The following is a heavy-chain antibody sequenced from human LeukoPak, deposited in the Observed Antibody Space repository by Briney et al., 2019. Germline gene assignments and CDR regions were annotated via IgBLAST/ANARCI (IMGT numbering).Heavy chain of an antibody. CDR3: ARDLGFWSGPDY. Sequence: SSETLSLTCTVSGGSINNYYWSWIRQPPGKGLEWIGYISYSGSTNYNPSLKSRVTISIDTSKNQFSLRLSSVTAADTAVYYCARDLGFWSGPDYWGQGTLVTVSS. CDR2: ISYSGST. CDR1: GGSINNYY. J-gene: IGHJ4*02. D-gene: IGHD3-3*01. V-gene: IGHV4-59*12.